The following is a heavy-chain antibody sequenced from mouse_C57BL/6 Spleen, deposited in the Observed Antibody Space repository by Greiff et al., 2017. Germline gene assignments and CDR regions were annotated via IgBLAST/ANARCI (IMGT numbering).Heavy chain of an antibody. Sequence: VQLQQSGPGLVKPGASVKLSCKASGYTFTSYDINWVKQRPGQGLEWIGWIYPRDGSTKYNEKFKGKATLTVDTSSSTAYMELHSLTSEDSAVYFCARTSYYRNYAWFAYWGQGTLVTVSA. CDR3: ARTSYYRNYAWFAY. D-gene: IGHD2-5*01. CDR1: GYTFTSYD. J-gene: IGHJ3*01. V-gene: IGHV1-85*01. CDR2: IYPRDGST.